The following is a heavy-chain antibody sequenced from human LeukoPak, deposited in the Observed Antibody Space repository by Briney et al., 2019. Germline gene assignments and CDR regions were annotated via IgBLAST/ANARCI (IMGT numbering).Heavy chain of an antibody. CDR1: GYSFTSYG. CDR3: ARVSSDIVVIRDYYYYHMDV. CDR2: ISGYNGNT. V-gene: IGHV1-18*01. J-gene: IGHJ6*03. D-gene: IGHD2-2*01. Sequence: ASVKVSCKASGYSFTSYGISWVRQAPGQGLEWMGWISGYNGNTNSTQKLQGRVTMTTDTSTTTAYMELRSLRSDDTAVYYCARVSSDIVVIRDYYYYHMDVRGKGTTVTVTS.